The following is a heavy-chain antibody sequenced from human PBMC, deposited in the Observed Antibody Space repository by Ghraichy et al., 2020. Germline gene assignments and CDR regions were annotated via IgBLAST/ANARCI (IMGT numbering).Heavy chain of an antibody. CDR1: GFTFDDYT. D-gene: IGHD2-2*01. J-gene: IGHJ6*02. CDR2: ISWDGGST. Sequence: ETLSLTCAASGFTFDDYTMHWVRQAPGKGLEWVSLISWDGGSTYYADSVKGRFTISRDNSKNSLYLQMNSLRTEDTALYYCAKDIKSGRHFVVPAAGYYYYGMDVWGQGTTVTVSS. CDR3: AKDIKSGRHFVVPAAGYYYYGMDV. V-gene: IGHV3-43*01.